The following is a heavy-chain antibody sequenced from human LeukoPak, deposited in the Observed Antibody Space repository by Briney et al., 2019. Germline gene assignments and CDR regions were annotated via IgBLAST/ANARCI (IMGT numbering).Heavy chain of an antibody. J-gene: IGHJ6*02. Sequence: SETLSLTCTLSGGSVSSGSYYWSWTRQPPGKGLEWIGYIYYSGSTNYNPSLKSRVTISVDTSKNQFSLKLSSVTAADTAVYYCARALAPRYYYYGMDVWGQGTTVTVSS. V-gene: IGHV4-61*01. CDR2: IYYSGST. D-gene: IGHD6-6*01. CDR1: GGSVSSGSYY. CDR3: ARALAPRYYYYGMDV.